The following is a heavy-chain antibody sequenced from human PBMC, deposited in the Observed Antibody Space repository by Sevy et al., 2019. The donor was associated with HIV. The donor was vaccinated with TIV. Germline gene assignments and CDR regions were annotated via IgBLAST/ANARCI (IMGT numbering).Heavy chain of an antibody. V-gene: IGHV3-33*08. CDR2: IWYDGTIK. D-gene: IGHD2-21*02. J-gene: IGHJ4*02. CDR1: GFTFSSYV. CDR3: ARGGGYCGGDCYSIDY. Sequence: GGSLRLSCAASGFTFSSYVMHWVRQAPGKGLEWVALIWYDGTIKYYADSVKARFTISRDNSKDTLFLQMNSLTPEDTAEYYCARGGGYCGGDCYSIDYWGQGALVTVSS.